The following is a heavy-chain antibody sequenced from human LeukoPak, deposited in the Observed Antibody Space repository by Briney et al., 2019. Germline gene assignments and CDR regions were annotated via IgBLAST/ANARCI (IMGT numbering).Heavy chain of an antibody. V-gene: IGHV1-46*01. Sequence: GASVKVSCKASRYTFTSYYMHWVRQAPGQGLEWMGITNPSGGSTSYAQKFQGRVTMTRDTSTNTVYMELSSLRSEDTAVYFCARATLSDYYFNYWGQGTLVTVSS. J-gene: IGHJ4*02. CDR3: ARATLSDYYFNY. CDR1: RYTFTSYY. CDR2: TNPSGGST.